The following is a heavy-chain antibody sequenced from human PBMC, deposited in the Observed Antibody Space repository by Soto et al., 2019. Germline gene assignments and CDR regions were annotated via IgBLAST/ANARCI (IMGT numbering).Heavy chain of an antibody. CDR3: ARGHEKQLGFYY. Sequence: ASVKVSCKASGYTFTSYDINWVRQATGQGLEWMGWMNPNSGNTGYAQKFQGRVTMTRNTSISTAYMELSSLRSEDTAVYYCARGHEKQLGFYYCAQRTLVTVSS. CDR1: GYTFTSYD. J-gene: IGHJ4*02. V-gene: IGHV1-8*01. CDR2: MNPNSGNT. D-gene: IGHD6-13*01.